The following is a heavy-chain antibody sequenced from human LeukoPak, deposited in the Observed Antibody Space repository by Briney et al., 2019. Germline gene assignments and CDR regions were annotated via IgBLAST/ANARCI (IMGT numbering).Heavy chain of an antibody. J-gene: IGHJ6*02. CDR3: AKDRGRITMVRGVILGMDV. CDR1: GFTFSSYG. Sequence: GRSLRLSCAAPGFTFSSYGMHWVRQAPGKGLEWVAVISYDGSNKYYADSVKGRFTISRDNSKNTLYLQMNSLRAEDTAVYYCAKDRGRITMVRGVILGMDVWGQGTTVTVSS. D-gene: IGHD3-10*01. V-gene: IGHV3-30*18. CDR2: ISYDGSNK.